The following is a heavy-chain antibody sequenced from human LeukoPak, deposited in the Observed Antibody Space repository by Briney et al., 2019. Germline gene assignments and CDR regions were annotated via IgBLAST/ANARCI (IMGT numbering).Heavy chain of an antibody. Sequence: TGGSLRLSCAASGFTFSSYAMSWVRQAPGKGLEWVSVIYRGGSTYYADSVKGRFTISRDNSKNTLYLQMNSLRVEDTALYYCARDGGSYGMGAFDIWGQGTVVTVSS. J-gene: IGHJ3*02. CDR2: IYRGGST. V-gene: IGHV3-66*01. CDR3: ARDGGSYGMGAFDI. CDR1: GFTFSSYA. D-gene: IGHD1-26*01.